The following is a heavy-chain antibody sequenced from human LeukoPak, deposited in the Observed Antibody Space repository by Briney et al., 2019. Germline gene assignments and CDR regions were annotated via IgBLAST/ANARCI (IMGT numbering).Heavy chain of an antibody. V-gene: IGHV3-23*01. D-gene: IGHD6-13*01. CDR1: GFTFSSYA. J-gene: IGHJ4*02. CDR2: ISGSGGST. Sequence: PGGSLRLSCTASGFTFSSYAMSWVRQAPGKGLEWVSAISGSGGSTYYADSVKGRFTISRDNSKNTLYLQMNSLRAEDTAVYYCAKDPYSSSPQGPFDYWGQGTLVTVSS. CDR3: AKDPYSSSPQGPFDY.